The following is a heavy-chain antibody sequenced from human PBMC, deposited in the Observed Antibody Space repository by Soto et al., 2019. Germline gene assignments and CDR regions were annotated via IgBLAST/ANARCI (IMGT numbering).Heavy chain of an antibody. J-gene: IGHJ4*02. CDR2: IIPIFGTA. D-gene: IGHD5-18*01. CDR3: ARGFPGYSYGHDY. Sequence: SVEVSCKASGGTVSSYAMSWVRQAPGQGLEWMGGIIPIFGTANYAQKFQGRVTITADESTSTAYMELSSLRSEDTAVYYCARGFPGYSYGHDYWGQGTLVTVSS. CDR1: GGTVSSYA. V-gene: IGHV1-69*13.